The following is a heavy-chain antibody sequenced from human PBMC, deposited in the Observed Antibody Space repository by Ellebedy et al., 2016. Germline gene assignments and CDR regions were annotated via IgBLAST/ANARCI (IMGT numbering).Heavy chain of an antibody. Sequence: ASVKVSCKASGYTFTTYGIHWVRQAPGQRPEWMGRINTANSDTKYSQKFQGSVTITRDASASTAYMELSSLISEDTAVYYCARWGNYGDLDYWGQGTLVTVSS. CDR1: GYTFTTYG. CDR2: INTANSDT. V-gene: IGHV1-3*04. J-gene: IGHJ4*02. CDR3: ARWGNYGDLDY. D-gene: IGHD4-17*01.